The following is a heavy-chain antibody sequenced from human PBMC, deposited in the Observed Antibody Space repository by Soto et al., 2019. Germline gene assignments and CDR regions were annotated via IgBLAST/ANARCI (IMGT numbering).Heavy chain of an antibody. J-gene: IGHJ4*01. CDR1: GGSFSNSY. CDR3: AKWDY. CDR2: INHSGST. Sequence: SETLSHTCAVYGGSFSNSYWSWIRQPPGKGLELIGEINHSGSTNYNPSLKSRVTISVDTSKNQFSLKLSSVTAADTAVYDCAKWDYWGHGTLVTVSS. D-gene: IGHD2-8*01. V-gene: IGHV4-34*01.